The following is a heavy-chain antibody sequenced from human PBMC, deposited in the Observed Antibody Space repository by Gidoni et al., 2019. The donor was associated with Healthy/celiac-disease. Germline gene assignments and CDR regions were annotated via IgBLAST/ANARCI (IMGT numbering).Heavy chain of an antibody. J-gene: IGHJ4*02. V-gene: IGHV4-59*01. D-gene: IGHD5-12*01. CDR2: IYYSGSP. CDR3: ARAMGGRLRPFDY. CDR1: GGSISSYY. Sequence: QVQLQASGPGLAKPSATLSLPCTVSGGSISSYYWSWIRQPPGKGREWIGYIYYSGSPNYDPSRKSRVTISVDTSKNQFSLKLSSVTAADTAVYYCARAMGGRLRPFDYWGQGTLVTVSS.